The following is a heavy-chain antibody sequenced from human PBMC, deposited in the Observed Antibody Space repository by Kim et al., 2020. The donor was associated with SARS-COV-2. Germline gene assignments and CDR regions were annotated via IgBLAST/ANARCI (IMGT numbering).Heavy chain of an antibody. CDR1: GYSFTSYW. CDR2: IYPGDSDT. D-gene: IGHD3-22*01. CDR3: ARHFGDYYDSSGYYSPTYTDKMDV. J-gene: IGHJ6*02. V-gene: IGHV5-51*01. Sequence: GESLKISCKGSGYSFTSYWIGWVRQMPGKGLEWMGIIYPGDSDTRYSPSFQGQVTISADKPISTAYLQWSSLKASDTVMYYCARHFGDYYDSSGYYSPTYTDKMDVWGQGTTVTVSS.